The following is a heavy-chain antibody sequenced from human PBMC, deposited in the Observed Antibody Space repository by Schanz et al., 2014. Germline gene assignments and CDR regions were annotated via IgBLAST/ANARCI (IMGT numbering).Heavy chain of an antibody. V-gene: IGHV1-2*02. CDR1: GYTFTGYY. Sequence: QVQLVQSGAEVKKPGASVKVSCQTSGYTFTGYYLHWVRQIPTQGLEWVGWINPHNGGTNYAQKFQGRVSMTRDTSINTAYMELSSLTSADTAIYFCARDKSEHHLLFFDFWGQGALVTVSP. CDR3: ARDKSEHHLLFFDF. CDR2: INPHNGGT. J-gene: IGHJ4*02.